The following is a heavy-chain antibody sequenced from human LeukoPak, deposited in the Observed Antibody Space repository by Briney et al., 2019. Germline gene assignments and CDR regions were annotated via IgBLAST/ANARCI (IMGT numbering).Heavy chain of an antibody. Sequence: GGSLRLSCAAPGFTFSSSAMSWVRQAPGKGLEWVATVSGSGDRMYHADSVKGRFTISRDNSKNTIYLQMNSLRAEDTALYYCAKAAAAPGFDFWGQGTLVTVSS. J-gene: IGHJ4*02. V-gene: IGHV3-23*01. D-gene: IGHD6-13*01. CDR1: GFTFSSSA. CDR2: VSGSGDRM. CDR3: AKAAAAPGFDF.